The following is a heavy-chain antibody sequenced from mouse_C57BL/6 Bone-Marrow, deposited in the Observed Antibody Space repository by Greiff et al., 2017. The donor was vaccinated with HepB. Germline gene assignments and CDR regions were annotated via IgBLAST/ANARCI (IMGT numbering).Heavy chain of an antibody. D-gene: IGHD2-4*01. V-gene: IGHV1-81*01. CDR1: GYTFTSYG. CDR2: IYPRSGNT. Sequence: QVQLKQSGAELARPGASVKLSCKASGYTFTSYGISWVNQRTGQGLEWIGEIYPRSGNTYYNEKFKGKATLTADKSSSTAYMELRSLTSEDSAVYFCARYDYDYDDAWFAYWGQGTLVTVSA. J-gene: IGHJ3*01. CDR3: ARYDYDYDDAWFAY.